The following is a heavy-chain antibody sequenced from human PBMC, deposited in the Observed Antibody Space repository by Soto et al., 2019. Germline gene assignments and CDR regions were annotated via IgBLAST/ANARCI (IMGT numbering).Heavy chain of an antibody. CDR1: GFTFSSYA. V-gene: IGHV3-30-3*01. CDR2: ISYDGSNK. CDR3: ARRRRSAPGHDAFDI. J-gene: IGHJ3*02. Sequence: GGSLRLSCAASGFTFSSYAMHWVRQAPGKGLEWVAVISYDGSNKYYADSVKGRFTISRDNSKNTLYLQMNSLRAEDTAVYYCARRRRSAPGHDAFDIWGQGTMVTVSS. D-gene: IGHD3-10*01.